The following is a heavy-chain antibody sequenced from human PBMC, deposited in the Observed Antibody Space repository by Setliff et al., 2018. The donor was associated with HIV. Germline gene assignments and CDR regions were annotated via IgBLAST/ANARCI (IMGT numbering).Heavy chain of an antibody. Sequence: SSETLSLTCSVSGGSVNRGSSHWAWIRQPAGQGLEWIGHIYTSGSPHYKSSLTSRLTISLDTSKNPFSLKLSSVTAADTAVYYCARDRYTWNYGKNYMDVWGKGTTVTVSS. CDR2: IYTSGSP. D-gene: IGHD1-7*01. V-gene: IGHV4-61*09. CDR1: GGSVNRGSSH. J-gene: IGHJ6*03. CDR3: ARDRYTWNYGKNYMDV.